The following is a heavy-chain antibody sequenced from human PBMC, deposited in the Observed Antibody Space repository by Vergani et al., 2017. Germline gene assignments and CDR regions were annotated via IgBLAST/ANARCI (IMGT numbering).Heavy chain of an antibody. Sequence: QVQLVESGGGVVQPGRSLRLSCAASGFTFSSYAMHWVRQAPGKGLEWVAVISYDGSNKYYADSVKGRFTISRDNSKNTLYLQMNSLRAEDTAGYYCARDPIGYCSGGSCEGDAFDIWGKGTMVNVSS. CDR1: GFTFSSYA. V-gene: IGHV3-30-3*01. CDR2: ISYDGSNK. J-gene: IGHJ3*02. D-gene: IGHD2-15*01. CDR3: ARDPIGYCSGGSCEGDAFDI.